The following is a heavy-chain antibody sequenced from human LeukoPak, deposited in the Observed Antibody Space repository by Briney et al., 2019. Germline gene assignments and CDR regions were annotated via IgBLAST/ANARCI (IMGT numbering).Heavy chain of an antibody. J-gene: IGHJ5*02. CDR2: ISSSADAT. Sequence: GGSLRLSCAASGXTFSSYAVSWVRQAPGKGLEWVSSISSSADATYYADSVKGRFSISRDNSKNTLYLQMNSLRAEDTAIYYCAKDIRGSGNYGWFDPWGQGTLVTVSS. CDR3: AKDIRGSGNYGWFDP. D-gene: IGHD3-10*01. V-gene: IGHV3-23*01. CDR1: GXTFSSYA.